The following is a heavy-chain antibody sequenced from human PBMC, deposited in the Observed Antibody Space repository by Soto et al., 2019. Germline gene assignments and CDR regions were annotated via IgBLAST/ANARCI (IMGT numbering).Heavy chain of an antibody. CDR3: ARGEDFYGSGSSYSSPYGMDV. D-gene: IGHD3-10*01. J-gene: IGHJ6*02. V-gene: IGHV3-13*01. CDR1: GFTFSSYD. Sequence: EVQLVESGGGLIQPGGSLRLSCAASGFTFSSYDMHWVRQAPGKGLEWVSAIGTDGVTYYPGSVKGRFTISRENAKNSLYLQMNSLRAGDTAVYYCARGEDFYGSGSSYSSPYGMDVWGQGTTVTVSS. CDR2: IGTDGVT.